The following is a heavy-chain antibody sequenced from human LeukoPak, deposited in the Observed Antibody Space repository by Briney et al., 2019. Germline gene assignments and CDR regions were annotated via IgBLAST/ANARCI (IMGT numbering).Heavy chain of an antibody. CDR3: VRVRDMAFDI. V-gene: IGHV4-59*11. D-gene: IGHD2-21*02. J-gene: IGHJ3*02. Sequence: PSETLSLTCTVSGGSISGQYWSWIRQPPGKRLEWIGNIFYTGSTNYNPSLRSRVTISVDTSKNQFSLKVTSVTAADTALYYCVRVRDMAFDIWGQGTMVTVSS. CDR1: GGSISGQY. CDR2: IFYTGST.